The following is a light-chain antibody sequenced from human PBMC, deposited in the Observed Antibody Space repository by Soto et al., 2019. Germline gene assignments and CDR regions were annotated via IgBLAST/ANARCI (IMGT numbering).Light chain of an antibody. CDR3: QHYNSFSRT. J-gene: IGKJ1*01. Sequence: DVQMTHAPATLSASVLDRVTITFRASESIDSWLAWHQQKPGKAPKLLIYKAANLADEVPSRFAGSGSGTDFTLTITRLQPDDFATYYCQHYNSFSRTFGQGTKV. CDR1: ESIDSW. CDR2: KAA. V-gene: IGKV1-5*03.